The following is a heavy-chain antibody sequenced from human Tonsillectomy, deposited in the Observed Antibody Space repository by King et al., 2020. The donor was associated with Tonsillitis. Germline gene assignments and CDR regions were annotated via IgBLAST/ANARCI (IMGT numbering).Heavy chain of an antibody. D-gene: IGHD3-10*01. V-gene: IGHV3-53*01. CDR2: IYNGDST. J-gene: IGHJ3*02. CDR3: TKVVRESRSGASEI. CDR1: GFTVSSSY. Sequence: DVQLVESGGGLIQPGGSLRLSCLASGFTVSSSYMGWVRQAPGEGLNWVSVIYNGDSTYYAESVKGRFTISRDNSKNTLYLQMNSLRAEDTAVYYCTKVVRESRSGASEIWGQGTMVTVSS.